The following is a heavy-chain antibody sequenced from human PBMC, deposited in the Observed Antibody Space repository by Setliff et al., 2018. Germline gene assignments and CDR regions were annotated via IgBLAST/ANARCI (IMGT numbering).Heavy chain of an antibody. CDR2: FHTGGAT. J-gene: IGHJ4*02. CDR3: ARESATIGEFPLYYFDK. D-gene: IGHD3-10*01. CDR1: GGSISSGGFY. V-gene: IGHV4-61*09. Sequence: SETLSLTCSVSGGSISSGGFYWSWIRQSAGRGLEWIGHFHTGGATDYNLSLKSRVTISPDSSKNQFSLRLSSVTAADAAVYFCARESATIGEFPLYYFDKWGQGIPVTVS.